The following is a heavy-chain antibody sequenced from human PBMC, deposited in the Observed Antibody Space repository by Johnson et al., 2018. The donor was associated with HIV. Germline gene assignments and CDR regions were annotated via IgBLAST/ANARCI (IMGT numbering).Heavy chain of an antibody. Sequence: EQLVESGGGLIQPGGSLRLSCAASGFTVSSNYMSWVRQAPGKGLEWVSVIYSGGSTYYADSVKGRFIISRANSKNTLLLQMNSLRVDDTAVYYCARGPGYDHDYGAFDIWGQGTMVTVSS. D-gene: IGHD4-17*01. CDR2: IYSGGST. V-gene: IGHV3-53*01. J-gene: IGHJ3*02. CDR3: ARGPGYDHDYGAFDI. CDR1: GFTVSSNY.